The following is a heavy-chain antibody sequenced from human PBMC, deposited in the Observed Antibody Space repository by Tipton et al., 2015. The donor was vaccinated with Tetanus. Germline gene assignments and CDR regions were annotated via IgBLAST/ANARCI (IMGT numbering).Heavy chain of an antibody. CDR1: GFIFRSYG. D-gene: IGHD2-15*01. Sequence: SLRLSCAASGFIFRSYGIHWVRQAPGKGLEWLAVSWYDGTDKYYADSVKGRFTISRDNSKNTLYLQMNSLRAEDTALYYCAREADCSGGSCFSGDFDTWGQGTQVTVSS. CDR2: SWYDGTDK. J-gene: IGHJ4*02. V-gene: IGHV3-33*01. CDR3: AREADCSGGSCFSGDFDT.